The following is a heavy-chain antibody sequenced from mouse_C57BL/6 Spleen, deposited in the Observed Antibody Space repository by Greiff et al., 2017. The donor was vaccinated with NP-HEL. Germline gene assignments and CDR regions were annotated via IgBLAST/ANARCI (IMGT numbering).Heavy chain of an antibody. V-gene: IGHV1-22*01. CDR2: INPNNGGT. CDR3: ARYSNGYFDV. CDR1: GYTFTDYN. Sequence: EVQLVESGPELVKPGASVKMSCKASGYTFTDYNMHWVKQSHGKSLEWIGYINPNNGGTSYNQKFKGKATLTVNKSSSTAYMELRSLTSEDSAVYYCARYSNGYFDVWGTGTTVTVSS. J-gene: IGHJ1*03. D-gene: IGHD2-5*01.